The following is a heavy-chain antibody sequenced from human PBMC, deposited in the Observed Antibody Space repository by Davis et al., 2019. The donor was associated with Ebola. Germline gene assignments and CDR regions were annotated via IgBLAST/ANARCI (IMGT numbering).Heavy chain of an antibody. CDR1: GYTFTSYD. D-gene: IGHD5-12*01. CDR2: INPYSGGP. J-gene: IGHJ4*02. CDR3: AREVYSGYDLPDY. V-gene: IGHV1-2*06. Sequence: ASVKVSCKASGYTFTSYDINWVRQATGQGLEWMGRINPYSGGPTYAQKFQGRVTMTRDTSISTAYMELNSLTSDDTAVYYCAREVYSGYDLPDYWGQGTLVTVSS.